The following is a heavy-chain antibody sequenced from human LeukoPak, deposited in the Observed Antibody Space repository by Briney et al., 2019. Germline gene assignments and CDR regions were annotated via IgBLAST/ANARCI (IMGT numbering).Heavy chain of an antibody. J-gene: IGHJ4*02. V-gene: IGHV3-30*02. Sequence: GGSLRLSCAASGFTFSSYSMNWVRQAPGKGLEWVAFIRYDGSNKYYADSVKGRFTISRDNSKNTLYLQMNSLRAEDTAVYYCAKVVAVAGPGYYFDYWGQGTLVTVSS. CDR3: AKVVAVAGPGYYFDY. CDR2: IRYDGSNK. CDR1: GFTFSSYS. D-gene: IGHD6-19*01.